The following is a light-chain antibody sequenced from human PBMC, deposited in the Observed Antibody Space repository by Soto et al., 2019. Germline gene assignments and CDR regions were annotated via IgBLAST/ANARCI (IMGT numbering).Light chain of an antibody. J-gene: IGKJ5*01. Sequence: EIAMTQCASTLSVSPGESATLSCRASQHVXSDFACYVQKPGQAPRRVXDGASTCGTDVPPRLTGSGSGTAFTPTISGLQSDEFVVYYCQQYNSGTITFGQGTRLEIK. CDR2: GAS. V-gene: IGKV3D-15*01. CDR3: QQYNSGTIT. CDR1: QHVXSD.